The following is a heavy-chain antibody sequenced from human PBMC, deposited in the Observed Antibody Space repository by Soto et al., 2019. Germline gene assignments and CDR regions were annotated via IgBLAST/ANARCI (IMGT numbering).Heavy chain of an antibody. Sequence: PSDTLTITCTVSGGAITSSYWGWIRRAPWKGLEWIAYIYDTGISGYTPSTSYNPSLKSRVTMSVDTSKSQFSLKLTSVTAADTAVYYCARGEDAFFYYGLDVWGQGITVS. J-gene: IGHJ6*02. CDR3: ARGEDAFFYYGLDV. V-gene: IGHV4-59*01. CDR1: GGAITSSY. CDR2: IYDTGISGYTPST.